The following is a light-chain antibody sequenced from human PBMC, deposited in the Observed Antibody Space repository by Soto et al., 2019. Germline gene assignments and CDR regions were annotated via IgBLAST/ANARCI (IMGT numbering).Light chain of an antibody. CDR2: SAS. J-gene: IGKJ1*01. Sequence: ELVLTQSPGTLSLSPGERATLSCRVSHSVSSSYLAWYQQKPGQAPRLLIYSASSRATGIPDRFSGSGSGTDYTLTISRLEPEDFAVCYCQQYGYSFWTFGQGTKVEIK. V-gene: IGKV3-20*01. CDR1: HSVSSSY. CDR3: QQYGYSFWT.